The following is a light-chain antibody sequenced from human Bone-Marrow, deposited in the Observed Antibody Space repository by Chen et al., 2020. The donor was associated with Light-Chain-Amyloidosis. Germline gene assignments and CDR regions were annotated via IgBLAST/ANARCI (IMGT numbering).Light chain of an antibody. CDR1: SSDVGAYTY. CDR2: DVN. V-gene: IGLV2-11*01. CDR3: SSDAGTYTWV. J-gene: IGLJ3*02. Sequence: QSSLTQPRSVSGSLGRSVTISCTGTSSDVGAYTYVSWYQQHPGKAPKLIVYDVNKRPSWFPDRCSGSPSGSTASLTISRRQADDESDYVCSSDAGTYTWVFGGGTKLTVL.